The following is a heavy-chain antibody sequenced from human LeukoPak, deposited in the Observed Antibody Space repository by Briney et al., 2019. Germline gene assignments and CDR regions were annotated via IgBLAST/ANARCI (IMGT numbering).Heavy chain of an antibody. D-gene: IGHD6-13*01. Sequence: GGSLRLSCAASGFTSSSYWMSWVRQAPGKGLEWVANIKQDGSEKYYVDSVKGRFTISRDNAKNSLYLQMNSLRAEDTAVYYCASSGAAGAAAGTEAFDIWGQGTMVTVSS. CDR2: IKQDGSEK. V-gene: IGHV3-7*01. J-gene: IGHJ3*02. CDR3: ASSGAAGAAAGTEAFDI. CDR1: GFTSSSYW.